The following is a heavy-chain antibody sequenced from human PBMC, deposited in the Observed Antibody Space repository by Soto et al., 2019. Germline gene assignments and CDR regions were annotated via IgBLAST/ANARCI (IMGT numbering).Heavy chain of an antibody. CDR3: ARDAGTTDYYYYGMDV. Sequence: SVKVSCKASGGTFSSYTISWVRQAPGQGLEWMGRIIPILGIANYAQKFQGRVTITADKSTSTAYMELSSLRSEDTAVYYCARDAGTTDYYYYGMDVWGQGTTVTVSS. V-gene: IGHV1-69*04. J-gene: IGHJ6*02. CDR1: GGTFSSYT. D-gene: IGHD4-17*01. CDR2: IIPILGIA.